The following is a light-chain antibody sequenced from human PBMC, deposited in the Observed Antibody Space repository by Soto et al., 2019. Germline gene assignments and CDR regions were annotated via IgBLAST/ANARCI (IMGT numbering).Light chain of an antibody. V-gene: IGKV3-20*01. J-gene: IGKJ1*01. CDR1: QRVSNNY. CDR3: QQCARSPLT. Sequence: EIVLTESPGTLSLSPGERATLSCRASQRVSNNYLAWYQQRPGQAPRLLIADASRRATGIPDRFSGSGSGTDFTLPISRLEPDDFAVYYCQQCARSPLTFGQGTKVDIK. CDR2: DAS.